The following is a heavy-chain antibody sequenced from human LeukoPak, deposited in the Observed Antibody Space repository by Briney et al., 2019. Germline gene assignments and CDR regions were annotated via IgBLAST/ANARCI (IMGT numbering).Heavy chain of an antibody. CDR2: ISSSSSYI. D-gene: IGHD6-13*01. V-gene: IGHV3-21*01. CDR1: GFTFSSYS. J-gene: IGHJ3*02. CDR3: AREGIIAADDAFDI. Sequence: PGGSLRLSCAASGFTFSSYSMNWVRQAPGKGLEWVSSISSSSSYIYYADSVKGRFTISRDNAKNSLYLQMNSLRAEDTAVYYCAREGIIAADDAFDIWGQGTMVTVSS.